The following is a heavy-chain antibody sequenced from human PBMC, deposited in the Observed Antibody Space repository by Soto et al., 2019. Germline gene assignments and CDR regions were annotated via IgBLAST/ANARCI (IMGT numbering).Heavy chain of an antibody. CDR2: IYYSGST. D-gene: IGHD2-2*02. CDR1: GGSISNDGYY. CDR3: ARATLYPDY. J-gene: IGHJ4*02. Sequence: PSETLSLTCTVSGGSISNDGYYWSWIRQHPGKGLEWIGYIYYSGSTYYNPSLKSRVTISVATSKNQFSLKLTSVTAADTAVYYSARATLYPDYWGQGTLVTVSS. V-gene: IGHV4-31*03.